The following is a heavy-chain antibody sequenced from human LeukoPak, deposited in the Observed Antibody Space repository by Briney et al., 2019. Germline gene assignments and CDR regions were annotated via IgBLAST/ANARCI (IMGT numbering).Heavy chain of an antibody. D-gene: IGHD2-2*01. CDR2: IIPIFGTA. Sequence: GASVKVSCKASGGTFSSYAISWVRQAPGQGLEWMGGIIPIFGTANYAQKFQGRVTITADESTSTAYMELSSLRSEDTAVYYCAREYPSEDIVVVPAAIDAFDIWGQGTMVTVSS. J-gene: IGHJ3*02. V-gene: IGHV1-69*13. CDR1: GGTFSSYA. CDR3: AREYPSEDIVVVPAAIDAFDI.